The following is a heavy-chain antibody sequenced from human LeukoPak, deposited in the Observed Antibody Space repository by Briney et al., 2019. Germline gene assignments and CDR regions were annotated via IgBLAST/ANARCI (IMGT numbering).Heavy chain of an antibody. CDR1: GFTFSSYW. J-gene: IGHJ4*02. CDR3: ARVEGIQLWTQNDY. D-gene: IGHD5-18*01. V-gene: IGHV3-7*03. Sequence: GGSLRLSCAASGFTFSSYWMSWVRQAPGNGLEWVANIKQDGSEKYYVDSVKGRFTISRDNAKNSLYLQMNSLRAEDTAVYYCARVEGIQLWTQNDYWGQGTLVTVSS. CDR2: IKQDGSEK.